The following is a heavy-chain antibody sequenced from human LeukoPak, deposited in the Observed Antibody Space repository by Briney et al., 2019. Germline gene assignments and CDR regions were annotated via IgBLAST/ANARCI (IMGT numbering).Heavy chain of an antibody. J-gene: IGHJ6*02. CDR1: GYTFSNNW. CDR3: ARQGGGSFTDSWRPAYQYYGMDV. V-gene: IGHV5-51*01. CDR2: IHPADSDS. D-gene: IGHD3-16*01. Sequence: GESLKISCKASGYTFSNNWIAWVRQMPGKGLEWMGIIHPADSDSRYSPSFEGQVSFSADKSTNSASLQWASLKAPDTAIYYCARQGGGSFTDSWRPAYQYYGMDVWGQGTTVIVSS.